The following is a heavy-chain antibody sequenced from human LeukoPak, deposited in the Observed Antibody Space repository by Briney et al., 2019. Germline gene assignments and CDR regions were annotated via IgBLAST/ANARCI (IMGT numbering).Heavy chain of an antibody. CDR2: IYTSGST. V-gene: IGHV4-61*02. CDR1: GGSISSGSYY. CDR3: ARESIPTTIFGVVINYYYYMDV. D-gene: IGHD3-3*01. Sequence: SETLSLTCTVSGGSISSGSYYWSWIRQPAGKGLEWIGRIYTSGSTNYNPSLKSRVTISVDTSKNQFSLKLSSVTAADTAVYYCARESIPTTIFGVVINYYYYMDVWGKGTTVTVSS. J-gene: IGHJ6*03.